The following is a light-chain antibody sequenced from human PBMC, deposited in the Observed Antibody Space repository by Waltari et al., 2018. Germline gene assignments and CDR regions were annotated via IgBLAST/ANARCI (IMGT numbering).Light chain of an antibody. Sequence: DIQLTQSPSSLSASVGDRVTITCQASQDISHYFNWYQQKSGKAPKLLIYDASNLITGVPTKFTGGGSGTDFTLTISSLQPEDIATYFCQQYANVPYTFGQGTKVEIK. CDR3: QQYANVPYT. CDR2: DAS. J-gene: IGKJ2*01. V-gene: IGKV1-33*01. CDR1: QDISHY.